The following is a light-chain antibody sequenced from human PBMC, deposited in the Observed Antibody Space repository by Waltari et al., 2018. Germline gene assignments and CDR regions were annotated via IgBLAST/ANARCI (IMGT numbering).Light chain of an antibody. Sequence: DIQMTQSPSSLSASVGDRVTITCQASHDISNYLNWYQQKPGKASKLLIYDASNLETGVPSRFSGSGSGTDFTCTISSLQPEDIATYYCQQYDNLPITFGQGTRLEIK. CDR3: QQYDNLPIT. CDR1: HDISNY. J-gene: IGKJ5*01. CDR2: DAS. V-gene: IGKV1-33*01.